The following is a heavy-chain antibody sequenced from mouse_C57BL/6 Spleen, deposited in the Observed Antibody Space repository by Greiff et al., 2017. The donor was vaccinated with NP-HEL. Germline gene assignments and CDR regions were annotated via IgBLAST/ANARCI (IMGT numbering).Heavy chain of an antibody. CDR3: AREGYGNYDYWYFDV. V-gene: IGHV1-76*01. CDR2: MYPGSGNT. D-gene: IGHD2-10*02. J-gene: IGHJ1*03. Sequence: VQLQQSGAELVRPGASVKLSCKASGYTFTDYYINWVKQRPGQGLEWIARMYPGSGNTYYNEKFKGKATLTAEKSSSTAYMQLSSLTSEDSAVYFCAREGYGNYDYWYFDVWGTGTTVTVSS. CDR1: GYTFTDYY.